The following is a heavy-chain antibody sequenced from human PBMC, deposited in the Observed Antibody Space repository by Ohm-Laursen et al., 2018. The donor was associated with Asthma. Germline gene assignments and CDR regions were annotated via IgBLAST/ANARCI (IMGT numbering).Heavy chain of an antibody. CDR1: GFTFSSYA. D-gene: IGHD1-14*01. V-gene: IGHV3-30-3*01. J-gene: IGHJ4*02. CDR3: AIGSAAEPVAY. CDR2: ISYDGSNK. Sequence: SLRLSCAASGFTFSSYAMHWVRQAPGKGLEWVAVISYDGSNKYYADSVKGRFTISRDNSKNTLYLQMNSLRAEDTAVYYCAIGSAAEPVAYWGQGTLVTVSS.